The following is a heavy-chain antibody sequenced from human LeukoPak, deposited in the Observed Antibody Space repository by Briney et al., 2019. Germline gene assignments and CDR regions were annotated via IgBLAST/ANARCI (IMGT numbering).Heavy chain of an antibody. CDR2: ISYDGSNK. CDR1: GLTFSRYG. CDR3: AKLPSPLRTSLGY. J-gene: IGHJ4*02. D-gene: IGHD4-17*01. V-gene: IGHV3-30*18. Sequence: GGSLRLSCAASGLTFSRYGMHWVRQAPGKGLEWVAVISYDGSNKYYADSVKGRFTISRDNSKNTLYLQMNSLRAEDTAVYYCAKLPSPLRTSLGYWGQGTLVTVSS.